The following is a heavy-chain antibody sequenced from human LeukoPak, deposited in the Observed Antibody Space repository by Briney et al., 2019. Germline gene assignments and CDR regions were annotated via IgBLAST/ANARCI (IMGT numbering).Heavy chain of an antibody. V-gene: IGHV3-23*01. D-gene: IGHD3-22*01. CDR2: ISGSDGRL. CDR3: TARGGTMIVVVTPAIDY. CDR1: GFTFSSYA. Sequence: QPRGSLRLSCAASGFTFSSYAMSWVRQAPGKGLEWVSAISGSDGRLFYADSVKGRFTISRDNSKNTLYLQMNSLRAEDTAVYYCTARGGTMIVVVTPAIDYWGQGTLVTVSS. J-gene: IGHJ4*02.